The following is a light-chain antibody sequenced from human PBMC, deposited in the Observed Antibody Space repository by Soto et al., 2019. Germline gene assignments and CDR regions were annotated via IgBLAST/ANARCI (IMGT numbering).Light chain of an antibody. CDR3: GSWDSSLSAYV. J-gene: IGLJ1*01. V-gene: IGLV1-51*01. CDR1: SSNIGGNS. CDR2: DDN. Sequence: VLAQPPSVAAAPGQKVTISCSRSSSNIGGNSVSWYQQLPGTAPKLLIYDDNKRPSGIPDRFSGSKSGASATLGITGFQTGEEAEDYCGSWDSSLSAYVFGTGTKVTVL.